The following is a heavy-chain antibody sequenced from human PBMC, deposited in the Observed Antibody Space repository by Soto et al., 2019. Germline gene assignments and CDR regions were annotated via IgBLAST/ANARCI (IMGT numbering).Heavy chain of an antibody. J-gene: IGHJ6*02. CDR3: ARHGAPAGIRRDRYAMDV. CDR1: GASISRSNYY. Sequence: QLQLQESGPGLVKPSGTLSLTCSVSGASISRSNYYWGWIRQPPGKGLEWIGTIYYSVSTSCNPSLKSRGTIAVDTSKNQFSLQLTSVTAADTAEYFCARHGAPAGIRRDRYAMDVWGQGTTVTVSS. V-gene: IGHV4-39*01. CDR2: IYYSVST. D-gene: IGHD6-25*01.